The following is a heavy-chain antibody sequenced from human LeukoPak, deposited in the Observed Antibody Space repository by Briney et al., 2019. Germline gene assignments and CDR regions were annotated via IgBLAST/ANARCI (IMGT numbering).Heavy chain of an antibody. J-gene: IGHJ4*02. CDR2: IFGSGGSP. CDR1: GFTFGSHA. D-gene: IGHD5-18*01. CDR3: GKTTVGYSSGQKPAWPVDY. V-gene: IGHV3-23*01. Sequence: GGSLRLSCEASGFTFGSHAMYWVRQAPGKGLEWVAGIFGSGGSPHYADSVEGRFTISRDNSRNTVYLQINSLRADDTAVYYCGKTTVGYSSGQKPAWPVDYWGQGTLVTVSS.